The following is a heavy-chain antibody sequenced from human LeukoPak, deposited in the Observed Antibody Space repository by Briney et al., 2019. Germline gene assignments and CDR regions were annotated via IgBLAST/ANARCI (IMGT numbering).Heavy chain of an antibody. Sequence: SETLSLTCTVSGGSISSGDYYWSWIRQPPGKGLEWIGYIYYSGSTYYNPSLKSRVTISVDTSKNQFSLKLTSVTAADTAIYYCARDVSSMFPNYFDPWGQGIPVIVSS. CDR1: GGSISSGDYY. D-gene: IGHD6-6*01. CDR2: IYYSGST. CDR3: ARDVSSMFPNYFDP. V-gene: IGHV4-30-4*01. J-gene: IGHJ5*02.